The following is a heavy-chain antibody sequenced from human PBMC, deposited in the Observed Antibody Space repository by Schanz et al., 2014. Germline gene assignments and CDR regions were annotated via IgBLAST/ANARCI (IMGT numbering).Heavy chain of an antibody. D-gene: IGHD2-21*01. Sequence: DVQLLESGGGLVQPGGSLRLSCAAPGFTLSNYAKHWVRQTPDKGLEWVSGLSANGDSTFYSSSVKGRFTISRDISKNTLYLQMGSLRAEDVAVYYCARKSLVSAHYDSWGQGTLVTVSS. CDR1: GFTLSNYA. CDR3: ARKSLVSAHYDS. CDR2: LSANGDST. V-gene: IGHV3-64*01. J-gene: IGHJ4*02.